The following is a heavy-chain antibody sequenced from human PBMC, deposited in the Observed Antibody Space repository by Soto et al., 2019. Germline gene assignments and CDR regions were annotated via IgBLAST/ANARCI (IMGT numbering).Heavy chain of an antibody. Sequence: PGGSLRLSCAASGFTFSSYAMSWVRQAPGKGLEWVSAISGSGGSTYYADSVKGRFTISRDNSKNTLYLQMNSLRAEDTAVYYCAKDVLRYFDWLLYSGGMDVWGQGTTVTVFS. D-gene: IGHD3-9*01. V-gene: IGHV3-23*01. CDR2: ISGSGGST. CDR1: GFTFSSYA. J-gene: IGHJ6*02. CDR3: AKDVLRYFDWLLYSGGMDV.